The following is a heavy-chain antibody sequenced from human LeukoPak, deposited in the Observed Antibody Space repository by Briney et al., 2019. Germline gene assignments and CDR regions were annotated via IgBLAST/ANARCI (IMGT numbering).Heavy chain of an antibody. CDR1: GFTFSSYA. J-gene: IGHJ3*02. CDR3: VRGGHCSGGSCYFPAFDI. CDR2: MNWNGGST. D-gene: IGHD2-15*01. Sequence: GGSLRLSCAASGFTFSSYAMSWVRQAPGKGLEWVSGMNWNGGSTGYADSVKGRFTISRDNAKNSLYLQTNSLRAEDTALYYCVRGGHCSGGSCYFPAFDIWGQGTMVTVSS. V-gene: IGHV3-20*04.